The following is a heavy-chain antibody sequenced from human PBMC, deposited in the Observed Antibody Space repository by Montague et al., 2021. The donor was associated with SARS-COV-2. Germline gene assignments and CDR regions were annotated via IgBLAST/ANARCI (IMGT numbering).Heavy chain of an antibody. CDR3: ARGFDS. Sequence: SETLSLTCTVSGGSSSSYYWSWIRQPPGKGLEWIGYICYSGSTNYNPSLKSRVTISVDTSKNQFSLKLSSVTAADTAVYYCARGFDSWGQGTLVTVSS. CDR1: GGSSSSYY. V-gene: IGHV4-59*13. J-gene: IGHJ4*02. CDR2: ICYSGST.